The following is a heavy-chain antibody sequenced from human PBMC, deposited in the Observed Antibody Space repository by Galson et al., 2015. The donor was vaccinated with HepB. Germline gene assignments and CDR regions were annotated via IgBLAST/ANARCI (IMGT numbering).Heavy chain of an antibody. Sequence: SVKVSCKASGGTFSSYTISWVRQAPGQGLEWMGRIIPILGIANYAQKFQGRVTITADKSTSTAYMELSSLRSEDTAVYYCARDGYRGYNFREPEYYFDYWGQGTLVTVSS. D-gene: IGHD5-24*01. J-gene: IGHJ4*02. CDR2: IIPILGIA. CDR3: ARDGYRGYNFREPEYYFDY. CDR1: GGTFSSYT. V-gene: IGHV1-69*04.